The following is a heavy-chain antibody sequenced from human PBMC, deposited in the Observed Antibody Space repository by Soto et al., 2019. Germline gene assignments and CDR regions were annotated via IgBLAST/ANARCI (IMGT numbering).Heavy chain of an antibody. CDR3: ARVPFSSSWYGVDY. Sequence: QVQLVQSGTEVKKPGASVKVSCKASGYTFTSFGIGWVRQAPGQGLEWMGWINVYNGNTYYVQKFEGRVTMTTDTXRRTTYMDLRSLRSDDTGVYYCARVPFSSSWYGVDYWGQGTLITVPS. J-gene: IGHJ4*02. V-gene: IGHV1-18*01. CDR1: GYTFTSFG. CDR2: INVYNGNT. D-gene: IGHD6-13*01.